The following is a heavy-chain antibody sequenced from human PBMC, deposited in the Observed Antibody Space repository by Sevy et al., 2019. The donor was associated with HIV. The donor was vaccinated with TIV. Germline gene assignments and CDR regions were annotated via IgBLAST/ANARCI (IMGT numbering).Heavy chain of an antibody. Sequence: GGSLRLSCAASGFTFSNAWMSWVRQAPGKGLEWVGRIKSKTEGATRDFAAPVKGRLLISRDDSRNTVYLQMNSLKTEDTTVYYCTAVVGASDFDYWGQGTLVTVSS. CDR2: IKSKTEGATR. CDR3: TAVVGASDFDY. V-gene: IGHV3-15*01. CDR1: GFTFSNAW. D-gene: IGHD1-26*01. J-gene: IGHJ4*02.